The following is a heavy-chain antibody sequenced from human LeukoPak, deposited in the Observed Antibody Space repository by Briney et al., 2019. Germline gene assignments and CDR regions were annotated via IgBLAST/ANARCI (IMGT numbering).Heavy chain of an antibody. CDR2: INPSAGSA. CDR3: ARVLEKYSDRSGYDAFDI. CDR1: GYTFTSYF. Sequence: GASVKVSCKASGYTFTSYFSHWVRQAPGQGLEWMGIINPSAGSATYAQKFQGRVTMTRDTSTSTVYMELSSLRSEDTAVYFCARVLEKYSDRSGYDAFDIWGQGTMVTVSS. V-gene: IGHV1-46*01. D-gene: IGHD3-22*01. J-gene: IGHJ3*02.